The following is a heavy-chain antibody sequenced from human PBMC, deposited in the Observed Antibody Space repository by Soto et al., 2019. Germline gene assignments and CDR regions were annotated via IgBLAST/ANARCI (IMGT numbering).Heavy chain of an antibody. CDR1: GFTFSTYA. J-gene: IGHJ4*02. V-gene: IGHV3-30*18. Sequence: PGGSLRLSCAASGFTFSTYAMSWVRQAPGRGLEWVAIISYDGSTIYYADSVKGRFTISRDNSKNTLYLQLNTLRTEDTAVYYCAKPSQPYSAPYYFDYWGQGTLVTVSS. D-gene: IGHD4-4*01. CDR3: AKPSQPYSAPYYFDY. CDR2: ISYDGSTI.